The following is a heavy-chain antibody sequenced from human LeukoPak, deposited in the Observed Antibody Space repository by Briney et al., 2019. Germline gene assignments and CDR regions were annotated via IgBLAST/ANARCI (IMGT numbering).Heavy chain of an antibody. V-gene: IGHV4-61*02. CDR3: ARGSEITIFPDY. D-gene: IGHD3-9*01. CDR2: IYTSGST. CDR1: GGSISSGSYY. J-gene: IGHJ4*02. Sequence: PSETLSLTCTVSGGSISSGSYYWSWIRQPAGKGLEWIGRIYTSGSTNYNPSLKSRVSISVDTSKNQFSLKLSSVTAADTAVYYCARGSEITIFPDYWGQGTLVTVSS.